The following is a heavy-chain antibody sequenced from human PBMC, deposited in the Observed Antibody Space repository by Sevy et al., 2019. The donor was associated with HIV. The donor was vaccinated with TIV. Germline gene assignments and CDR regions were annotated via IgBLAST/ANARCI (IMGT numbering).Heavy chain of an antibody. Sequence: GGSLRLSCAASGFTFSSYAMHWVRQAPGKGLEWVAVISYDGSNKYYADSVKGRFTISRDNSKNTLYLQMNSLRAEDTAMYYCARDKLPPPMITMVRGALSYYFDYWGQGTLVTVSS. CDR2: ISYDGSNK. V-gene: IGHV3-30*04. CDR3: ARDKLPPPMITMVRGALSYYFDY. J-gene: IGHJ4*02. CDR1: GFTFSSYA. D-gene: IGHD3-10*01.